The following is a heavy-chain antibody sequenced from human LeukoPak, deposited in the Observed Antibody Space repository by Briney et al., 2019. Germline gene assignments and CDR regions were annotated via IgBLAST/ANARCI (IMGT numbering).Heavy chain of an antibody. CDR1: GGSISSYY. J-gene: IGHJ6*03. V-gene: IGHV4-4*07. CDR2: IYTSGST. CDR3: ARDRGEYYYYYYMDV. D-gene: IGHD3-10*01. Sequence: SETLSLTCTVSGGSISSYYWSWIRQPAGKGLEWIGRIYTSGSTNYNPSLKSRVTMSVDTSKNQFSLKLSSVTAADTAVYYCARDRGEYYYYYYMDVWDKGTTVTISS.